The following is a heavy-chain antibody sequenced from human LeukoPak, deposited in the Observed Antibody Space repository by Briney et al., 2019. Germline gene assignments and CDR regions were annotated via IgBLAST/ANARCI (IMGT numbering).Heavy chain of an antibody. V-gene: IGHV1-3*01. CDR1: GYTFTSYA. Sequence: ASVKVSCKASGYTFTSYAMHWVRQAPGQRLEWMGRINAGNGNTKYSQKFQGRVTITRDTSASTAYMELSSLRSEDTAVYYCATLLYSSSWYMSQGYYYYMDVWGKGTTVTVSS. CDR2: INAGNGNT. CDR3: ATLLYSSSWYMSQGYYYYMDV. D-gene: IGHD6-13*01. J-gene: IGHJ6*03.